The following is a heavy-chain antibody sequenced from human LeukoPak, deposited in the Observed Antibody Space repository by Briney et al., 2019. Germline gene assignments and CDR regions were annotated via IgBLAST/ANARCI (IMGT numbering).Heavy chain of an antibody. V-gene: IGHV3-30*04. D-gene: IGHD6-13*01. CDR1: GFTFSSYA. CDR3: AKDGKYSSSWYSQIYYYYYMDV. J-gene: IGHJ6*03. CDR2: ISYDGSNK. Sequence: GGSLRLSCAASGFTFSSYAMHWVRQAPGKGLEWVAVISYDGSNKYYADSVKGRFTISRDNSKNTLYLQMNSLRAEDTAVYYCAKDGKYSSSWYSQIYYYYYMDVWGKGTTVTVSS.